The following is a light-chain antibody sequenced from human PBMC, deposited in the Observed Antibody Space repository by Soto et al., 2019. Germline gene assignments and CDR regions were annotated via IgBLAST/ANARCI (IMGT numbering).Light chain of an antibody. Sequence: SALAQPPSASGTPGQRVTISCSGGSSNIGSNTVNWYQQLPGTAPKLFIYIHNQRPSGVPDRFTGSKSGTSASLAIDGLQSDDEADYYCAAWDDSLNGPVFGGGTQLTVL. CDR1: SSNIGSNT. J-gene: IGLJ2*01. CDR2: IHN. CDR3: AAWDDSLNGPV. V-gene: IGLV1-44*01.